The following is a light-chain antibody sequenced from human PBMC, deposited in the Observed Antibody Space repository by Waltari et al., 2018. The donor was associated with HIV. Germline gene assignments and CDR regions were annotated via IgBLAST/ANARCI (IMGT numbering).Light chain of an antibody. CDR2: RNN. CDR1: SSNIRSNY. J-gene: IGLJ2*01. V-gene: IGLV1-47*01. CDR3: AAWDDSLL. Sequence: QSVLTQPPSASGTPGQRVTISCSGSSSNIRSNYVYWYQHLPGTAPKLLIYRNNQRPSGVPDRFSGSKSGTSASLAISGLRSEDEADYYCAAWDDSLLFGGGTKLTVL.